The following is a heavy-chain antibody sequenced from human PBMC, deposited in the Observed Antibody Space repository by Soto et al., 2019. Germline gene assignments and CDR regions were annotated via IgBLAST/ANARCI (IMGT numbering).Heavy chain of an antibody. CDR1: GFTFSSYS. CDR2: ISSNSSYI. CDR3: ARVSSSWYFSDAFDI. D-gene: IGHD6-13*01. Sequence: PGGSLRLSCAASGFTFSSYSMNWVRQAPGKGLEWVASISSNSSYIYYADSVKGRFTISRDNSKNTLYLQMNSLRAEDTAVYYCARVSSSWYFSDAFDIWGQGTMVTVSS. V-gene: IGHV3-21*01. J-gene: IGHJ3*02.